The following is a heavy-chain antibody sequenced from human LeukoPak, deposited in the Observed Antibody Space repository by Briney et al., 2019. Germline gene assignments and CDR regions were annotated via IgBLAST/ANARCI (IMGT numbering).Heavy chain of an antibody. V-gene: IGHV4-34*01. D-gene: IGHD3-16*01. Sequence: PSETLSLTCAVYGGSFSGYYWSWIRQPPGKGLEWIGEINHSGSTNYNPSLKSRATLSVDTSKNQFSLKLNSVTAADTAVYYCARGGNDYFRWFDPWGQGTLVTVSS. J-gene: IGHJ5*02. CDR1: GGSFSGYY. CDR2: INHSGST. CDR3: ARGGNDYFRWFDP.